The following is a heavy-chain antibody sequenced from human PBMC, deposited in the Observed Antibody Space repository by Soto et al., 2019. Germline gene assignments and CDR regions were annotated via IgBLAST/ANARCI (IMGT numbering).Heavy chain of an antibody. J-gene: IGHJ4*02. D-gene: IGHD3-22*01. CDR3: ASDYLYDSSGCIDY. CDR2: IWYDGGSK. V-gene: IGHV3-33*01. Sequence: QVRLVESGGGVVQPGRSLRLSCATSGFTFTSHGMHWVRQAPGKGLEWVAVIWYDGGSKYYADSVRGRFTISRDNSENTLYLHMNSLRAEDTATYYCASDYLYDSSGCIDYWGQGTLVTVSS. CDR1: GFTFTSHG.